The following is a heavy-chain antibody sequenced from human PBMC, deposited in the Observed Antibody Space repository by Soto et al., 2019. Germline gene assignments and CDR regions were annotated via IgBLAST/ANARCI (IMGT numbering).Heavy chain of an antibody. J-gene: IGHJ4*02. CDR2: VYTSGST. Sequence: WTWIRQTPRKELQWIGYVYTSGSTKYNSSLKSRVTISLDASNSQFSLTMSSVTAADTGVYYCARAVVGNTWPGIFDSWGRGTLVVVSS. V-gene: IGHV4-4*08. CDR3: ARAVVGNTWPGIFDS.